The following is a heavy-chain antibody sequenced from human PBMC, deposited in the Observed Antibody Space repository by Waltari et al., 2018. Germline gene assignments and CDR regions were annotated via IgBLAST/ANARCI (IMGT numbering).Heavy chain of an antibody. J-gene: IGHJ6*03. D-gene: IGHD3-16*01. Sequence: EVQLLESGGGLVQPGGSLRIPFAASGFTFSSDALSWVRQAPGKGLEWVSVIYSGGSTYYADAVKGRFTISRDNSKNTLYLQMNSLRAEDTAVYYCAKEGAVGYYYMDVWGKGTTVTVSS. CDR1: GFTFSSDA. V-gene: IGHV3-23*03. CDR3: AKEGAVGYYYMDV. CDR2: IYSGGST.